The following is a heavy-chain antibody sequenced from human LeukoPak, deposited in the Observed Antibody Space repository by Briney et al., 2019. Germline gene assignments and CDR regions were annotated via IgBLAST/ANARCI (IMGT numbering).Heavy chain of an antibody. CDR2: INPNSGGT. Sequence: ASVKVSCKASGYTFTGYYMHWVRQAPGQGLEWMGWINPNSGGTNYAQKFQSRVTMTRDTSISTAYMELSRLRSDDTAVYYCARPADSSGWYSPSDYWGQGTLVTVSS. CDR3: ARPADSSGWYSPSDY. D-gene: IGHD6-19*01. CDR1: GYTFTGYY. V-gene: IGHV1-2*02. J-gene: IGHJ4*02.